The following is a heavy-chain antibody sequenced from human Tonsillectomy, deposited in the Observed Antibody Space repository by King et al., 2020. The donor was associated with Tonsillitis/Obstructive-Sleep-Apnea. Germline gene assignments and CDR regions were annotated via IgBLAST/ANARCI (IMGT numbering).Heavy chain of an antibody. CDR2: XXXXXXXX. CDR3: GYGSGSYYHDYYYYYYMDV. CDR1: GGTFXSYA. V-gene: IGHV1-69*09. D-gene: IGHD3-10*01. J-gene: IGHJ6*03. Sequence: QLVQSGAEVXKPGSSMKVSCKASGGTFXSYALSWVRXXPGXGXXXMXXXXXXXXXXXXAXXFXXXVTITXDXXTSTAYXELRXXXSEDXAMYYCGYGSGSYYHDYYYYYYMDVWGKGTTVTVSS.